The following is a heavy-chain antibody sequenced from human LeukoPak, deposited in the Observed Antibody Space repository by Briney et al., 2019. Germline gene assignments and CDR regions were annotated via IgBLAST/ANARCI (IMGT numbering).Heavy chain of an antibody. V-gene: IGHV3-30*18. CDR3: TKVRSGSSSWALRVFDY. CDR1: GFIFGRCG. CDR2: FSYDGRNK. D-gene: IGHD6-13*01. J-gene: IGHJ4*02. Sequence: PGMSLRLSCAASGFIFGRCGMHWVRQTPDKGLEWVAVFSYDGRNKYYSDSVKGRFTISRDNSKSTLYLQMNSLRVEDAAVYYCTKVRSGSSSWALRVFDYWGQGALVTVSS.